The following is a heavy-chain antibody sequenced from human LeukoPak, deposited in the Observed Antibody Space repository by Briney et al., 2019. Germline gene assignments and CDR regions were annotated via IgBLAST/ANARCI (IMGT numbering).Heavy chain of an antibody. CDR3: ARDPSSWSPLYYYHGMDV. D-gene: IGHD6-13*01. V-gene: IGHV7-4-1*02. CDR1: GYTFTSYA. CDR2: INTNTGNP. Sequence: ASVKVSCKASGYTFTSYAMNWVRQAPGQGLEWMGWINTNTGNPTYAQGFTGRFVFSLDTSVSTAYLQISSLKAEDTAVYYCARDPSSWSPLYYYHGMDVWGQGTTVTVSS. J-gene: IGHJ6*02.